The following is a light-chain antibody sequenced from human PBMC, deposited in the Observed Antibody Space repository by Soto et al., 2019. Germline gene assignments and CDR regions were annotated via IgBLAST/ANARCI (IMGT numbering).Light chain of an antibody. CDR3: HQYGYSPNT. CDR1: RSVSSRY. CDR2: GAS. Sequence: EIVLTQSPGTLSLSPGEGATLSCRASRSVSSRYLAWYQQKHDQAPRLLIYGASSRATGIPDRFSGSGSGTDFTLTISRLEPEDFAVYHCHQYGYSPNTFGQGTKLEIK. V-gene: IGKV3-20*01. J-gene: IGKJ2*01.